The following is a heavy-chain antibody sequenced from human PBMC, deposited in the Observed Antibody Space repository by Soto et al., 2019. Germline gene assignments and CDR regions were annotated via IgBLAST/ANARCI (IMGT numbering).Heavy chain of an antibody. CDR1: GFTFSSYS. V-gene: IGHV3-21*06. Sequence: PGGSLRLSFAASGFTFSSYSMNWVRQAPGKGLEWVSSISSTTNYIYYGDSVTGRFTISRDNAKNSLYLEMNSLRAEDPTVYYCARESEDLTSNFDYWGQGTLVTVSS. J-gene: IGHJ4*02. CDR2: ISSTTNYI. CDR3: ARESEDLTSNFDY.